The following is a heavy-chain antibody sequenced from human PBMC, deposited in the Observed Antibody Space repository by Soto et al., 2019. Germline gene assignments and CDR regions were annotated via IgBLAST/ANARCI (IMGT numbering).Heavy chain of an antibody. CDR3: ARDRYYGSGSPLRGMDV. Sequence: QVQLQESGPGLVKPSGTLSLTCAVSGGSISSSNWWSWVRQPPGKGLEWIGEIYHSGSTNYNPSLKSRFTISVDKSKNQFSLKLSSVTAADTAVYYCARDRYYGSGSPLRGMDVWGQGTTVTVSS. J-gene: IGHJ6*02. D-gene: IGHD3-10*01. V-gene: IGHV4-4*02. CDR2: IYHSGST. CDR1: GGSISSSNW.